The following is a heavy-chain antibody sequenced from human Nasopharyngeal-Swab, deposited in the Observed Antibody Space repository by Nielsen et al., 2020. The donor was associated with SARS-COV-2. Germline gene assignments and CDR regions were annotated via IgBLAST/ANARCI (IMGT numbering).Heavy chain of an antibody. CDR2: INAGNGNT. CDR3: ARDLSPWGYCTNGLCHTLDY. V-gene: IGHV1-3*01. CDR1: GFLFTTYI. D-gene: IGHD2-8*01. J-gene: IGHJ4*02. Sequence: ASVKVSCKASGFLFTTYIMHWVRQAPGQRLEWMGWINAGNGNTKYSQKFQGRVTVTRDTSASTAYMELSSLRSEDAAIYYCARDLSPWGYCTNGLCHTLDYWGQGTLITVSS.